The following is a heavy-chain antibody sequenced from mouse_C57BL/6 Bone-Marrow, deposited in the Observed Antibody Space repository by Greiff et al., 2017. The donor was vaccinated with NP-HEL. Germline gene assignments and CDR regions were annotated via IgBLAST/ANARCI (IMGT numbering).Heavy chain of an antibody. CDR1: GYTFTSYW. J-gene: IGHJ1*03. V-gene: IGHV1-69*01. CDR2: IDPSDSYT. Sequence: QVQLQQPGAELVKPGASVKVSCKASGYTFTSYWMHWVKQRPGQGLEWIGEIDPSDSYTNYNQKFKGKSTLTVDKSSSTAYMQLSSLTSEDSAVYYCAREDGGYFDVWGTGTTVTVSS. CDR3: AREDGGYFDV.